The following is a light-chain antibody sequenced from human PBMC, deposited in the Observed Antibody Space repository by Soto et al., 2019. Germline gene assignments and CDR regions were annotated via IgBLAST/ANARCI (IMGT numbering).Light chain of an antibody. CDR1: LSFIVY. CDR3: HQRQYWPPIT. J-gene: IGKJ5*01. CDR2: DAS. Sequence: EIVLTQSPGTLSLSPGEIATLSCRSSLSFIVYFDWYQQKPGQAPRLLISDASNRATGIPARFSGSGSGTDFTLTISSLEPEDFAVYYCHQRQYWPPITFGQGTRLEIK. V-gene: IGKV3-11*01.